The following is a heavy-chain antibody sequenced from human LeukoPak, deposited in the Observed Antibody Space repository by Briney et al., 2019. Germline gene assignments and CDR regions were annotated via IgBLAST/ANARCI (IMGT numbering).Heavy chain of an antibody. V-gene: IGHV4-38-2*02. D-gene: IGHD4-17*01. Sequence: PSETLSLTCTVSAYSITNGYHWGCSRRPPGREVEWIWYICHTGATYHNPSLKSRVTILVDTSKNQFSLRLNSVTAADTAVYFCARYGHTFDLWGQGTMVTVSS. J-gene: IGHJ3*01. CDR1: AYSITNGYH. CDR2: ICHTGAT. CDR3: ARYGHTFDL.